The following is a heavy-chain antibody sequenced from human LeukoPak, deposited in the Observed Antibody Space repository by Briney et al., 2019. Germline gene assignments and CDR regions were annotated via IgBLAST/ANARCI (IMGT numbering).Heavy chain of an antibody. CDR1: GGSFSGYY. V-gene: IGHV4-34*01. Sequence: SETLSLTCAVYGGSFSGYYWSWIRQPPGKGLEWIGEINHSGSTNYNPSLKSRVTISVDTSKNQFSLKLSSVTAADTAVYYCARGSSSWYYFDYWGQGTLVTVSS. CDR2: INHSGST. J-gene: IGHJ4*02. D-gene: IGHD6-13*01. CDR3: ARGSSSWYYFDY.